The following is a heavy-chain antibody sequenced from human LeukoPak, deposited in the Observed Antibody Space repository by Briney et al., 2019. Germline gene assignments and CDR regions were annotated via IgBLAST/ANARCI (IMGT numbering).Heavy chain of an antibody. CDR1: GGSISSGSYY. CDR3: AREEFRGTYNG. V-gene: IGHV4-61*02. D-gene: IGHD1-14*01. J-gene: IGHJ4*02. CDR2: IYTSGST. Sequence: SDTLSLTCTVSGGSISSGSYYWSWIRQPAGKGLEWIGRIYTSGSTNYNPSLKSRVTISVDTSKNQFSLKLSSVTAADTAVYYCAREEFRGTYNGWGQGTLVTVSS.